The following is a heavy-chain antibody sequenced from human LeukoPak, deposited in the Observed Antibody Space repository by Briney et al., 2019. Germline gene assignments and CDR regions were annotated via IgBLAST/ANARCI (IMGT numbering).Heavy chain of an antibody. CDR3: ARDDDYYDSSGHDAFDI. J-gene: IGHJ3*02. V-gene: IGHV1-18*01. Sequence: ASVKVSCKASGYTFTSYGISWVRQAPGQGLEWMGWISAYNGNTNYAQKLQGRVTMTTDASTSTAYMGLRSLRSDDTAVYYCARDDDYYDSSGHDAFDIWGQGTMVTVSS. CDR1: GYTFTSYG. CDR2: ISAYNGNT. D-gene: IGHD3-22*01.